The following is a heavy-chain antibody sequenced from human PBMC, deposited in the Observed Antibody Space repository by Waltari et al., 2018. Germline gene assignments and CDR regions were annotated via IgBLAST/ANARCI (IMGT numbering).Heavy chain of an antibody. V-gene: IGHV4-39*07. D-gene: IGHD3-9*01. Sequence: QLQLQESGPGLVKPSETLSLTCIVSGCSISSISYYWGWIRQPPGKGLEWIGSMYYSGSTYYNPSLRTRVTISLDTSKNQFSLELSSATAADTAVYYCARRRDILTGYYYFDYWGQGTLVTVSS. J-gene: IGHJ4*02. CDR3: ARRRDILTGYYYFDY. CDR1: GCSISSISYY. CDR2: MYYSGST.